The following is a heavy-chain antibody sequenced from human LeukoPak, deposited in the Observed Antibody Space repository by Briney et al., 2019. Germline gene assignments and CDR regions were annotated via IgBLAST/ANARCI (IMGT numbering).Heavy chain of an antibody. CDR2: INHSGST. CDR3: ARGAGGYCSGGSCDGFGY. J-gene: IGHJ4*02. Sequence: PSETLSLTCAVYGGSFSGYYWSWIRQPPGKGLEWIGEINHSGSTNYNPSLKGRVTISVDTSKNQFSLKLSSVTAADTAVYYCARGAGGYCSGGSCDGFGYWGQGTLVTVSS. CDR1: GGSFSGYY. D-gene: IGHD2-15*01. V-gene: IGHV4-34*01.